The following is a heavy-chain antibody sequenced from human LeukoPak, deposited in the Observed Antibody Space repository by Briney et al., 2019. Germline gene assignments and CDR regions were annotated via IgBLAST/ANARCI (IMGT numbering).Heavy chain of an antibody. V-gene: IGHV4-30-2*01. CDR1: GVSISSGGYS. Sequence: RSSETLSLTCAVSGVSISSGGYSWSWIRQPPGKGLEWIGYIYHSGSTYYNPSLKSRVTISVDRSKNQFSLKLSSVTAADTAVYYCATQLVTVGTVDYWGQGTLVTVSS. D-gene: IGHD1-1*01. CDR2: IYHSGST. CDR3: ATQLVTVGTVDY. J-gene: IGHJ4*02.